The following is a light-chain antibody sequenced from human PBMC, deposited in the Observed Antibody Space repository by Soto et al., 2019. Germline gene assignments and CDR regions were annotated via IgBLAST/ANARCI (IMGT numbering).Light chain of an antibody. CDR3: RSYTSSSTVV. CDR1: SSDVGGYNY. V-gene: IGLV2-14*01. CDR2: EVS. Sequence: QSALTQPASVSGSPGQSITISCTGTSSDVGGYNYVSWYQQHPGKAPKLMIYEVSNRPSGVSNRFSGSKSANTASLTISGLQDEDEADYYCRSYTSSSTVVFGGGTKLTVL. J-gene: IGLJ2*01.